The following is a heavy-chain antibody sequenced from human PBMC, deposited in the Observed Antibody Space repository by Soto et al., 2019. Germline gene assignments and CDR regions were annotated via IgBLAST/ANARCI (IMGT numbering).Heavy chain of an antibody. CDR1: GFSLSTSGVG. CDR3: AHRRRGSYFDY. CDR2: IYWDDDK. J-gene: IGHJ4*02. V-gene: IGHV2-5*02. Sequence: QITLKESGPTLVKPTQTLTLTCTFSGFSLSTSGVGVGWIRQPPGKSLEWLALIYWDDDKSYSPSLKSRLTITKAHAKHQVVLTMTNVEPVDTATYYCAHRRRGSYFDYWVQGTLVTVSS. D-gene: IGHD3-16*01.